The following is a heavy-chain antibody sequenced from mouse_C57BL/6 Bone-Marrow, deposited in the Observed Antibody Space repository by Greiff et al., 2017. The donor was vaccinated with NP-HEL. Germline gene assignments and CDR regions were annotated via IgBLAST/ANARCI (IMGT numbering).Heavy chain of an antibody. D-gene: IGHD4-1*01. CDR1: GYTFTSYW. V-gene: IGHV1-50*01. CDR3: ARDGANWDWYFDV. Sequence: QVQLQQPGAELVKPGASVKLSCKASGYTFTSYWMQWVKQRPGQGLEWIGEINPSDSYTYYTQKFKGKVTLTVDTSSSTAYMQLSSLTSEDSAVYYCARDGANWDWYFDVWGTGTTVTVSS. CDR2: INPSDSYT. J-gene: IGHJ1*03.